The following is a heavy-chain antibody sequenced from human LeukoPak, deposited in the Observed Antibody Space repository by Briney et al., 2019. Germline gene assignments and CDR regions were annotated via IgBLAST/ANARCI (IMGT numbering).Heavy chain of an antibody. Sequence: GGSLRLSCAASGFTFSSYGMYWVRQAPGKGLEWVAFIRYDGSNKYYADSVKGRFTISRDNAKNSLYLQMNSLRAEDTAVYYCARGGALLWFGELPHSKYYFDYWGQGTLVTVSS. CDR3: ARGGALLWFGELPHSKYYFDY. D-gene: IGHD3-10*01. CDR1: GFTFSSYG. CDR2: IRYDGSNK. J-gene: IGHJ4*02. V-gene: IGHV3-30*02.